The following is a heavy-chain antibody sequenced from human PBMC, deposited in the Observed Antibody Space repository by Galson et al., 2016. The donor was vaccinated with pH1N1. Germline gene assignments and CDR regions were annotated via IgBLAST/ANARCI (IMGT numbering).Heavy chain of an antibody. J-gene: IGHJ3*02. CDR3: ARVSQWLVLGAFDI. V-gene: IGHV4-61*02. D-gene: IGHD6-19*01. Sequence: GLEWIGRIYTSGSTNYNPSLKSRLTISVDTPKNQFSLKLSSVTAADTAVYYCARVSQWLVLGAFDIWGQGTVVTVSS. CDR2: IYTSGST.